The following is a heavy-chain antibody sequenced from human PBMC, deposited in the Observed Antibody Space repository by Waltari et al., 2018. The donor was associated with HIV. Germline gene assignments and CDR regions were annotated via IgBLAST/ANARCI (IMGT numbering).Heavy chain of an antibody. D-gene: IGHD1-1*01. CDR1: GGSISSYY. Sequence: QVQLQESGPGLVKPSETLSLTCTVSGGSISSYYWSWIRQPPGKGLEWIGYIYYSGSTNYNPSLKSRVTISVDTSKNQFSLKLSSVTAADTAVYYCARVRHWNHAFAGPEWSVFDYWGQGTLVTVSS. CDR3: ARVRHWNHAFAGPEWSVFDY. CDR2: IYYSGST. V-gene: IGHV4-59*01. J-gene: IGHJ4*02.